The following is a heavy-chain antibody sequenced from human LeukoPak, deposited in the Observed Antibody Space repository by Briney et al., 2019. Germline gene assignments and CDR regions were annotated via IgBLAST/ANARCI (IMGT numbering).Heavy chain of an antibody. V-gene: IGHV4-34*01. J-gene: IGHJ4*02. CDR2: INHSGST. D-gene: IGHD3-22*01. Sequence: PSETLSLTCTVSGGSISSYYWSWIRQPPGKGLEWIGEINHSGSTNYNPSLKSRVTISVDTSKNQFSLKLSSVTAADTAVYYCAREDYYDSSGYWGQGTLVTVSS. CDR3: AREDYYDSSGY. CDR1: GGSISSYY.